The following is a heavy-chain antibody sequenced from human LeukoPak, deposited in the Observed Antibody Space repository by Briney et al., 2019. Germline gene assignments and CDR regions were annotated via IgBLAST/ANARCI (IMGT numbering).Heavy chain of an antibody. CDR2: IYHSGRT. D-gene: IGHD3-22*01. CDR3: ARAGYYYDSSGPRVDY. Sequence: SETLSLTCTVSGYSISSGYYWGWIRQPPGKGLGWIGIIYHSGRTDYNPSLKSRVTISVDTSKNQLSLKLSSVTAADTAVYYCARAGYYYDSSGPRVDYWGQGTLVTVSS. V-gene: IGHV4-38-2*02. J-gene: IGHJ4*02. CDR1: GYSISSGYY.